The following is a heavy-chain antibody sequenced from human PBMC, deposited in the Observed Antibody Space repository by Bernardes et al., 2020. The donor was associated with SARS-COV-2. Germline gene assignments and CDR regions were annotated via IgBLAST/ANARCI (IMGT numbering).Heavy chain of an antibody. CDR3: ARGVSKFRESPFDY. CDR1: GYTFDTFG. V-gene: IGHV1-18*01. D-gene: IGHD3-10*01. CDR2: ISTYNGNT. Sequence: ASGKVSCKASGYTFDTFGINWVRQAPGQGLEWMGWISTYNGNTAYAQNLQGRVTMTTDTSTSTAYMELRSLRSDDTAVYYCARGVSKFRESPFDYWGQGNLVTVSS. J-gene: IGHJ4*02.